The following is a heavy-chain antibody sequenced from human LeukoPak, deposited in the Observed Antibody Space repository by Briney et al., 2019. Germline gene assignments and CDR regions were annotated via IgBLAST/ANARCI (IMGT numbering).Heavy chain of an antibody. V-gene: IGHV1-18*04. Sequence: GASVKVSCKASGYTFTDYYIHWVRQAPGQGLEWMGWISAYNGNTNYAQKLQGRVTMTTDTSTSTAYMELRSLRSDDTAAYYCARVLAMVRGVISYFDYWGQGTPVTVSS. CDR2: ISAYNGNT. CDR3: ARVLAMVRGVISYFDY. CDR1: GYTFTDYY. D-gene: IGHD3-10*01. J-gene: IGHJ4*02.